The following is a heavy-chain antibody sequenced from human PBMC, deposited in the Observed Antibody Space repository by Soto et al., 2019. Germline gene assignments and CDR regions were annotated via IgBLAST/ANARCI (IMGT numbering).Heavy chain of an antibody. CDR1: GFTFSDYY. V-gene: IGHV3-11*06. J-gene: IGHJ4*02. Sequence: VGSLRLSCAASGFTFSDYYMSWIRQAPGKGLEWVSYISSSSSYTNYADSVKGRFTISRDNAKNSLYLQMNSLRAEDTAVYYCARGCSSTRCYFEYWRQGTLVTVSS. CDR3: ARGCSSTRCYFEY. CDR2: ISSSSSYT. D-gene: IGHD2-2*01.